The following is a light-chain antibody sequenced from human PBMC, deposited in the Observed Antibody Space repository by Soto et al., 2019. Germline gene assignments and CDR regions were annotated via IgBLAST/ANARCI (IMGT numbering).Light chain of an antibody. V-gene: IGKV1-5*03. J-gene: IGKJ4*01. CDR3: QQRSSYPLT. CDR1: QTISSW. CDR2: EAS. Sequence: DIQMTQSPSTLSASVGDRVTITCRASQTISSWLAWYQQKPGKAPKLLIYEASSLKSGVPSRFSGSGSGTEFTLTICSLQPDDFATYRRQQRSSYPLTSAGGPKV.